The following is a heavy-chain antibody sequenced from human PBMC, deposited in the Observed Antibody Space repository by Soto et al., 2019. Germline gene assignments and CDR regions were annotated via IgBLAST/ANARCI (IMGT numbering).Heavy chain of an antibody. J-gene: IGHJ6*02. CDR2: INTDNGNT. D-gene: IGHD3-9*01. CDR1: GYTSTTYA. V-gene: IGHV1-3*04. CDR3: TRMNTKFLTPDYFSDALDV. Sequence: QVQLVQSGAEVKKPGASVQVSCKASGYTSTTYAIHWVRQAPGQRLDGMGWINTDNGNTEYSQTFQGRVSITRDTAASTGYMELGSVRSEHTAMYYCTRMNTKFLTPDYFSDALDVWGQGTTVTVAS.